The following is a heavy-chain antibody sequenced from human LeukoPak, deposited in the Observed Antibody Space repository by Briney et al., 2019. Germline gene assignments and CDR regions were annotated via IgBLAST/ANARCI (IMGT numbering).Heavy chain of an antibody. CDR3: AKASGRYYFYGMDV. D-gene: IGHD2-15*01. CDR1: GFTFSSYA. CDR2: ISGSGGST. V-gene: IGHV3-23*01. J-gene: IGHJ6*02. Sequence: GGSLRLSCAASGFTFSSYAMSWVRQAPGKGLKWVSAISGSGGSTYYADSVKGRFTISRDNSKNTLYLQMNSLRAEDTAVYYCAKASGRYYFYGMDVWGQGTTVTVSS.